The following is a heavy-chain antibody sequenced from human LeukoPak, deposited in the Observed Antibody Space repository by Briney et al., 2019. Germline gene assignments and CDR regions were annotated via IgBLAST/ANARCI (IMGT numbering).Heavy chain of an antibody. D-gene: IGHD6-19*01. CDR2: IYYSGST. V-gene: IGHV4-59*11. Sequence: SETLSLTCTVPGGSISSHYWSWIRQPPGKGLEWIGYIYYSGSTNYNPSLKSRVTISVDTSKNQFSLKLSSVTAADTAVYYCARVQRQYWFDPWGQGTLVTVSS. CDR1: GGSISSHY. J-gene: IGHJ5*02. CDR3: ARVQRQYWFDP.